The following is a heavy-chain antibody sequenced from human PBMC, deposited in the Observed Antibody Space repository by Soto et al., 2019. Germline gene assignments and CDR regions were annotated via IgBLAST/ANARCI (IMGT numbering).Heavy chain of an antibody. CDR1: GFTFSSYG. Sequence: QVQLVESGGGVVQPGRSLRLSCAASGFTFSSYGMHWVRQAPGKGLEWVAVISYDGSNKYYADSVKGRFTISRDNSKNTLYLQMNSLRAEDTAVYSCATGDIVVVPAAIFYWGQGTLVTVSS. CDR2: ISYDGSNK. D-gene: IGHD2-2*01. V-gene: IGHV3-30*03. CDR3: ATGDIVVVPAAIFY. J-gene: IGHJ4*02.